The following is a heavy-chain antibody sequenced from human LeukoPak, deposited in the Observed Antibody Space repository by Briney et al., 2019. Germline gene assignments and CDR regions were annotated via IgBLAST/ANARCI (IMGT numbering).Heavy chain of an antibody. V-gene: IGHV3-9*01. Sequence: PGGSLRLSCAASGFTFDDYAMHWVRQAPGKGLKWVSGISWNSGSIGYADSVKGRFTISRDNAKNSLYLQMNSLRAEDTALYYCAKDTSSSWYGSGSFDYWGQGTLVTVSS. CDR2: ISWNSGSI. CDR1: GFTFDDYA. J-gene: IGHJ4*02. D-gene: IGHD6-13*01. CDR3: AKDTSSSWYGSGSFDY.